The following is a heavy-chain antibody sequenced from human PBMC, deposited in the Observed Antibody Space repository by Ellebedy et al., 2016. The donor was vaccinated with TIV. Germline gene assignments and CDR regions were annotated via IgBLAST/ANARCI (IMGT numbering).Heavy chain of an antibody. CDR2: IGAST. J-gene: IGHJ4*02. CDR1: GFTFTSYA. V-gene: IGHV3-23*01. D-gene: IGHD4-17*01. Sequence: GESLKISCAASGFTFTSYAMSWVRQAPGKGLEWVSVIGASTYYGDSVKGRFTISRDNSKNTLYLQMNSLRAEDTAIYYCAKDLFPNDGDYGFDYWGQGTLVTVSS. CDR3: AKDLFPNDGDYGFDY.